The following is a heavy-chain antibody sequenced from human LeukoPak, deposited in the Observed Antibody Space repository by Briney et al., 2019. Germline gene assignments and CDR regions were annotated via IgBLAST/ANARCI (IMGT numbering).Heavy chain of an antibody. Sequence: AVKVSCKASGYTFTGYYIHWVRQAPGQGLKWMGWINPNSGGTNYAQKFQGWVTMTRDTSISTAYMELSRLRSDDTAVYYCARGVAGTAYYFDYWGQGTLVTVSS. CDR3: ARGVAGTAYYFDY. V-gene: IGHV1-2*04. CDR1: GYTFTGYY. CDR2: INPNSGGT. J-gene: IGHJ4*02. D-gene: IGHD6-19*01.